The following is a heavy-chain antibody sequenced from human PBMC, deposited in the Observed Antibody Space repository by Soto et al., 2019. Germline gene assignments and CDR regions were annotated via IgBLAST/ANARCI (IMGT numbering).Heavy chain of an antibody. CDR2: INHSGST. J-gene: IGHJ6*02. V-gene: IGHV4-34*01. CDR1: GGSFSGYY. Sequence: SETLSLTCAVYGGSFSGYYWSWIRQPPGKGLEWIGEINHSGSTNYNPSLKSRVTISVDTSKNQFSLKLSSVTAADTAVYYCARVVWDLRSGWKIYYYYYGMDVCGQGTTVTVSS. CDR3: ARVVWDLRSGWKIYYYYYGMDV. D-gene: IGHD6-19*01.